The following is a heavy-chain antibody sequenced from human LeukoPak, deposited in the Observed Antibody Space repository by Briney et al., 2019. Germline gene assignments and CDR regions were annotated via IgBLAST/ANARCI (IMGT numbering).Heavy chain of an antibody. Sequence: ASVKVSCKASGYTFTSYGISWVRQAPGQGLEWMGWISAYNGNTNYAQKLQGRVTMTTDTSTSTAYMELRSLRSDDTAVYYCASIGNYDSSGYPHGIDPWGQGTLVTVSS. CDR1: GYTFTSYG. J-gene: IGHJ5*02. CDR3: ASIGNYDSSGYPHGIDP. V-gene: IGHV1-18*01. CDR2: ISAYNGNT. D-gene: IGHD3-22*01.